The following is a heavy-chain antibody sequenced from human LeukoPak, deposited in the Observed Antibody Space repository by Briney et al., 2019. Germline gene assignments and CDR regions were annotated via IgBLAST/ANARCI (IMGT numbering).Heavy chain of an antibody. J-gene: IGHJ6*03. CDR2: FDPEDGET. CDR1: GYTLTELS. CDR3: ATESPLGITGTTRDGYYYYMDV. D-gene: IGHD1-7*01. V-gene: IGHV1-24*01. Sequence: ASVTVSFEVSGYTLTELSMHWVRQAPGKGLEWMGGFDPEDGETIYAQKFQGRVTMTEDTSTDTAYMELSSLRSEDTAVYYCATESPLGITGTTRDGYYYYMDVWGKGTTVTVSS.